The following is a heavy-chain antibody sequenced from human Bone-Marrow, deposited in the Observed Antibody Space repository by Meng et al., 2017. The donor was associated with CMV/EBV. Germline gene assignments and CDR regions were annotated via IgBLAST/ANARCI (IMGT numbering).Heavy chain of an antibody. Sequence: VKELGPALVKPTQTLTLTCLFSGSSSITCGVCVGWIRQPPGKAREWLALIYWDDDKRYSPALKSRLSFTKYTAKNQVVLTMTIMNPVDTATYFCAHITPRPWWIAYWGQGTLVTVSS. V-gene: IGHV2-5*02. CDR1: GSSSITCGVC. J-gene: IGHJ4*02. CDR3: AHITPRPWWIAY. CDR2: IYWDDDK. D-gene: IGHD6-6*01.